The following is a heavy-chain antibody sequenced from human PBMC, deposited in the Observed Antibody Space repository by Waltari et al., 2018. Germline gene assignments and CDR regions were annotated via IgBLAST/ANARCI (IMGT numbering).Heavy chain of an antibody. V-gene: IGHV4-34*01. CDR1: GGSFSGYY. D-gene: IGHD4-17*01. J-gene: IGHJ4*02. CDR3: ARGYGDYGV. CDR2: INQSGST. Sequence: QVQLQQWGAGLLKPSETLSLTCAVYGGSFSGYYWSWIRQPPGKGLEWIGEINQSGSTNYNPSLKSRVTIAVDTSKNQFSLKLSSVTAADTAVYYCARGYGDYGVWGQGTLVTVSS.